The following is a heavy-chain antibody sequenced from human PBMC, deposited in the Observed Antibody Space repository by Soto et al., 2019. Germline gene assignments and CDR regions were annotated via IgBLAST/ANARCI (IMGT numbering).Heavy chain of an antibody. J-gene: IGHJ4*02. Sequence: ASVKVSCKASGYTFTSNNMHWVRQTPGQGLEWMGIMNPSDGSTIYAQKFQGRVSMTRDTSTSTIYMELSSLRSEDTAVYYCARAKQIGQYYFDSWGQGTLVTVSS. CDR2: MNPSDGST. D-gene: IGHD6-6*01. V-gene: IGHV1-46*01. CDR3: ARAKQIGQYYFDS. CDR1: GYTFTSNN.